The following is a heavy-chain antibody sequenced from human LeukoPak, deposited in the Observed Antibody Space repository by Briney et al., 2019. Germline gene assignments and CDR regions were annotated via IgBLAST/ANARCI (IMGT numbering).Heavy chain of an antibody. V-gene: IGHV3-30*18. CDR3: AKELRYYGSGSYR. D-gene: IGHD3-10*01. CDR2: ISYDGSNK. J-gene: IGHJ4*02. Sequence: GGSLRLSCAASGFTFSSYGVHWVRQAPGKGLEWVAVISYDGSNKYYADSVKGRFTISRDNSKNTLYLQMNSLRAEDTAVYYCAKELRYYGSGSYRWGQGTLVTVSS. CDR1: GFTFSSYG.